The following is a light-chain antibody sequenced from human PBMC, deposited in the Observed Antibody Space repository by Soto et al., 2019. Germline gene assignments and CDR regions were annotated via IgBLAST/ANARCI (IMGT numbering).Light chain of an antibody. CDR2: DVS. CDR1: SSDIGNCDF. J-gene: IGLJ1*01. V-gene: IGLV2-14*01. CDR3: KSYTTSHTYV. Sequence: QSALTQPASVSGSPGQSITISCTGTSSDIGNCDFVSWYQQHPGKAPKLIIYDVSNRPSGVSDRFSGSKSGNTASPTISGLQAEDEADYYCKSYTTSHTYVFGSGTKLTVL.